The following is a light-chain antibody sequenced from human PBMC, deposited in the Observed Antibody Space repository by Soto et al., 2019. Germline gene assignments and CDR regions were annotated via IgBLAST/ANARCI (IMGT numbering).Light chain of an antibody. Sequence: EIQMTQSPSSLSASVGDRVSITCRTSQSIATYLTWYQQKPGKAPKLLMYDASSLEGGVPSRFSGSGSGTEFTLTISSLQPDDFATYYCQQYNSYGFGQGTRLENK. V-gene: IGKV1-5*01. CDR3: QQYNSYG. CDR1: QSIATY. CDR2: DAS. J-gene: IGKJ5*01.